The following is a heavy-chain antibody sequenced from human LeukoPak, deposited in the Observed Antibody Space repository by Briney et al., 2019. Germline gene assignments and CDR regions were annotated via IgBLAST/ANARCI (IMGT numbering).Heavy chain of an antibody. J-gene: IGHJ6*03. CDR3: AKDQARRQLGYYYYMDV. V-gene: IGHV3-30*02. Sequence: GGSLRLSCAASGFTFSSYGMHWVRQAPGKGLEWVAFIRYDGSNKYYADSVKGRFTISRDSSKNTLYLQMNSLRAEDTAVYYCAKDQARRQLGYYYYMDVWGKGTTVTVPS. CDR1: GFTFSSYG. D-gene: IGHD6-13*01. CDR2: IRYDGSNK.